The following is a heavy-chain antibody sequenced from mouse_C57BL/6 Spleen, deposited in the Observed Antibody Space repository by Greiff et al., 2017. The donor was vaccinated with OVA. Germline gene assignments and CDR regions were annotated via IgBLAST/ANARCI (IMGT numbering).Heavy chain of an antibody. CDR3: ARCGGSPYWYIDV. Sequence: QVQLKESGPELVKPGASVKISCKASGYAFSSSWMNWVKQRPGKGLEWIGRIYPGDGDTNYNGKFKGKATLTADKSSRTASMPLSSLTSEDSAVCVCARCGGSPYWYIDVWGTGTTVTVSS. J-gene: IGHJ1*03. CDR1: GYAFSSSW. V-gene: IGHV1-82*01. CDR2: IYPGDGDT.